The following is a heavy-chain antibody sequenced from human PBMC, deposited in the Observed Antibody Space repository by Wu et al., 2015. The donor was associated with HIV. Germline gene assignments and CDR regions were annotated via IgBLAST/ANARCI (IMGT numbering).Heavy chain of an antibody. Sequence: QVQLVQSGAEVKKPGSSVKVSCKASGGTFSSYAISWVRQAPGQGLEWMGGIIPIFGTANYAQKFQGRVTITTDESTSTAYMELSSLRSEDTAVYYCARGLRLGELSLSPEGAFDIWGQGTMVTVSS. CDR3: ARGLRLGELSLSPEGAFDI. D-gene: IGHD3-16*02. V-gene: IGHV1-69*05. CDR2: IIPIFGTA. CDR1: GGTFSSYA. J-gene: IGHJ3*02.